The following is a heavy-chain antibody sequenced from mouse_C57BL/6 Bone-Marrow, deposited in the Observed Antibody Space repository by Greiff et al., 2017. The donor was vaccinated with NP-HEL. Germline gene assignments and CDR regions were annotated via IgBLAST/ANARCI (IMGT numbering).Heavy chain of an antibody. CDR3: ARLREFAY. D-gene: IGHD1-1*01. J-gene: IGHJ3*01. Sequence: QVQLQQSGAELARPGASVKLSCKASGYTFTSYGISWVKQRTGQGLEWIGEIYPRSGNTYYNEKFKGKATLTADKSSSTAYMELRSLTSEDSAVYFCARLREFAYWGQGTLVTVSA. CDR2: IYPRSGNT. CDR1: GYTFTSYG. V-gene: IGHV1-81*01.